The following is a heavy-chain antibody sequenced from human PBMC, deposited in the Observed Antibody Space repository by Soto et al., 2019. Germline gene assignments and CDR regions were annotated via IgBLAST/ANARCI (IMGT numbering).Heavy chain of an antibody. CDR3: ARALGSGVHHSCLDV. J-gene: IGHJ3*01. Sequence: QEQLVESGGGVVQPGRSLRLSCAASGFSFRNYGIHWVRQAPGKGLDWVAVIWYDGSKRYYADSVRGRFTISRDNSGNTVQLQMDSLRAEDTAVDYCARALGSGVHHSCLDVVGHGTTVVVS. V-gene: IGHV3-33*01. D-gene: IGHD6-19*01. CDR1: GFSFRNYG. CDR2: IWYDGSKR.